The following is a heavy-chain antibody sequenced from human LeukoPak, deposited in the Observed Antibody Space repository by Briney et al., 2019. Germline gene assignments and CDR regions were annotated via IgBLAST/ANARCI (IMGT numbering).Heavy chain of an antibody. D-gene: IGHD2-2*01. CDR2: IYHSGST. CDR1: GGSISSNNW. CDR3: ARDVVVPAAMRGPSPYYYYMDV. V-gene: IGHV4-4*02. J-gene: IGHJ6*03. Sequence: SGTLSLTCAVSGGSISSNNWWSWVRQPPGKGLEWIGEIYHSGSTNYNPSLKSRVTISVDKSKNQFSLKLSSVTAADTAVYYCARDVVVPAAMRGPSPYYYYMDVWGKGTTVTISS.